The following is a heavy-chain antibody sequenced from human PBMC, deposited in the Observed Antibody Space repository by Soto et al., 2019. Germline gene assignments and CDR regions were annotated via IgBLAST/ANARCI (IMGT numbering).Heavy chain of an antibody. CDR3: ARAMDYYGSGSYYKGYYYGMDV. CDR1: GYTFTSYG. J-gene: IGHJ6*02. D-gene: IGHD3-10*01. Sequence: ASVKVSCKASGYTFTSYGISWVRQAPGQGLEWMGLISAYNGNTNYAQKFQGRVTMTRDTSTSTVYMELSSLRSEDTAVYYCARAMDYYGSGSYYKGYYYGMDVWGQGTTVTVSS. V-gene: IGHV1-18*01. CDR2: ISAYNGNT.